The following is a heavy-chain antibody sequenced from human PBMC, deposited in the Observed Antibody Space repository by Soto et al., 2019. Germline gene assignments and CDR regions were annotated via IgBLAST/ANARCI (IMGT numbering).Heavy chain of an antibody. CDR1: GYTFTAYS. D-gene: IGHD1-26*01. V-gene: IGHV1-3*01. Sequence: QVPLVQSGAGLRKPGASVKIACKASGYTFTAYSIHWVRQAPGQSLEWMGWINAGNGDTKSSQRFQGRVTLTTDTSATTSYMELNTLTSEDTAVYFCASVRDRFEWGCFDSWGQGTLVSVSS. J-gene: IGHJ4*02. CDR3: ASVRDRFEWGCFDS. CDR2: INAGNGDT.